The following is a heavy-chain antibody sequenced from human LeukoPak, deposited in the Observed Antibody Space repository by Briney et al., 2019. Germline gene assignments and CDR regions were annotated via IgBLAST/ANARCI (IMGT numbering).Heavy chain of an antibody. CDR3: ARGRYSSSWVDAFDI. Sequence: SETLSLTCTVSGGSISSSSYYWGWIRQPPGKGLEWIGSIYYSGSTYYNPSLKSRVTISVDTSKNQFSLKLSSVTAADTAVYYCARGRYSSSWVDAFDIWGQGTMVTVSS. V-gene: IGHV4-39*07. CDR2: IYYSGST. D-gene: IGHD6-13*01. CDR1: GGSISSSSYY. J-gene: IGHJ3*02.